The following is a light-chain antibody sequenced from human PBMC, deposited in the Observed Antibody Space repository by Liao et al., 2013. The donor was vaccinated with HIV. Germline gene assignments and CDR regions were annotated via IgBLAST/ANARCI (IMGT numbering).Light chain of an antibody. CDR1: NIGSKS. CDR3: QLWDSSSDHPYV. Sequence: SYVLTQPPSVSVAPGKTARITCGGNNIGSKSVHWYQQKPGQAPVVVIYYDSDRPSGIPERFSGSNSGNTATLTISRVEAGDEADYYCQLWDSSSDHPYVFGTGTQVTVL. CDR2: YDS. V-gene: IGLV3-21*01. J-gene: IGLJ1*01.